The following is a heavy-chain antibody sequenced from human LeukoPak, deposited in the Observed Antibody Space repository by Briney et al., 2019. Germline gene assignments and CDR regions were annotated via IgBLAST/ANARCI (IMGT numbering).Heavy chain of an antibody. J-gene: IGHJ1*01. CDR2: IYYSGST. D-gene: IGHD3-22*01. CDR1: GGSISSSSYY. Sequence: SETLSLTCTVSGGSISSSSYYWGWIRQPPGKGLEWIGSIYYSGSTYYNPSLKSRVTISVDTSKNQFSLKLSSVTAADTAVYYCARGGDYYDSSGYYYGAEYFQHWGQGTLVTVSS. CDR3: ARGGDYYDSSGYYYGAEYFQH. V-gene: IGHV4-39*07.